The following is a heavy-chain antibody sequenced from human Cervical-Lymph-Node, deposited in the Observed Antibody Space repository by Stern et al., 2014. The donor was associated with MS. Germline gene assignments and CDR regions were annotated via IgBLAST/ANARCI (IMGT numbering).Heavy chain of an antibody. J-gene: IGHJ4*02. CDR1: GYRFTNNW. CDR3: ARRGDGYMGIDY. Sequence: EVQLVESGAEVKKPGESLRISCEVSGYRFTNNWIGWVRQMPGKGLEWMGIIYPGYSEPRYSPSFQGLVTFLVDKSNTPACLQWSSLKASDTAIYYCARRGDGYMGIDYWGQGTLVTVSS. CDR2: IYPGYSEP. V-gene: IGHV5-51*03. D-gene: IGHD5-24*01.